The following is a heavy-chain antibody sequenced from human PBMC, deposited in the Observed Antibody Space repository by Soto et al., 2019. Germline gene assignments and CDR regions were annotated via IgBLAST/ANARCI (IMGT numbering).Heavy chain of an antibody. CDR3: ARASPREDRGSYYDYRDV. Sequence: QVQLVQSGAEVKKPGSSVKVSCKASGDTFSRYTITWVRQAPGHGLEWMGRFIPVLGITNYAQKFQGRLTITADKSVSTAYMELSSLRSEDTAVYYCARASPREDRGSYYDYRDVGGRGTTVTVSS. CDR2: FIPVLGIT. D-gene: IGHD6-25*01. V-gene: IGHV1-69*02. J-gene: IGHJ6*03. CDR1: GDTFSRYT.